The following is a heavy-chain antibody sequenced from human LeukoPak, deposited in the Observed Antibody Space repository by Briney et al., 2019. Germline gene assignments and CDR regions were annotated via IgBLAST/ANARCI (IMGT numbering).Heavy chain of an antibody. D-gene: IGHD3-22*01. CDR1: GFTLSGYS. J-gene: IGHJ4*02. Sequence: PGGSLRLSCAASGFTLSGYSMNWVRQAPGKGLEWVSSIISSGSYMYYADSVKGRFTISRDNAKNSLYLQMNSLTAEDTAVYYCARHYYDSSGYYSCDYWGQGTLVIVSS. V-gene: IGHV3-21*06. CDR3: ARHYYDSSGYYSCDY. CDR2: IISSGSYM.